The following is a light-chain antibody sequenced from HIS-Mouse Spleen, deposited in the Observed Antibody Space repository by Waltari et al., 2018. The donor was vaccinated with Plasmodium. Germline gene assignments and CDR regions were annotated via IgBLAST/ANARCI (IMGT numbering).Light chain of an antibody. CDR2: EDS. J-gene: IGLJ3*02. CDR1: ALPKKY. V-gene: IGLV3-10*01. CDR3: YSTDSSGNHRV. Sequence: SYELTQPPSVSVSPGQTARITCSGDALPKKYAYWYPQKSGQAPVLVIEEDSKRPSGIPGRGSGSSSGTMATLTISGAQVEDEADYYCYSTDSSGNHRVFGGGTKLTVL.